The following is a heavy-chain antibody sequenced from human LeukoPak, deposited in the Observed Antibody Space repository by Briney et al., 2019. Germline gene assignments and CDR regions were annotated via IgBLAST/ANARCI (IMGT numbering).Heavy chain of an antibody. Sequence: SVKVSCKTSGGTFSSYTISWVRQAPGQGLEWMGKIIPISGTTNYAQKFQGRVTFTADESTSTAYMELSSLRSEDTALYYCARKLRLGGNWFDPWGQGTLVTVSS. J-gene: IGHJ5*02. D-gene: IGHD1-26*01. V-gene: IGHV1-69*13. CDR2: IIPISGTT. CDR1: GGTFSSYT. CDR3: ARKLRLGGNWFDP.